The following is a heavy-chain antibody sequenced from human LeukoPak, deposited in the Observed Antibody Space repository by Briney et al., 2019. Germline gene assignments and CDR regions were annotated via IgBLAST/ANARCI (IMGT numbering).Heavy chain of an antibody. CDR1: GGSISSYY. V-gene: IGHV4-59*12. CDR2: IYHSGST. Sequence: SETLSLTCTVSGGSISSYYWSWIRQPPGKGLEWIGYIYHSGSTYYNPSLKSRVTISVDRSKNQFSLKLSSVTAADTAVYYCARDRPVSGSKGPSWGQGTMVTVSS. J-gene: IGHJ3*01. D-gene: IGHD3-22*01. CDR3: ARDRPVSGSKGPS.